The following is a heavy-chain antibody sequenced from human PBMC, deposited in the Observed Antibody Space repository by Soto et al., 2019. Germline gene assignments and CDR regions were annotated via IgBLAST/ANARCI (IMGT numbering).Heavy chain of an antibody. V-gene: IGHV4-59*01. D-gene: IGHD3-22*01. J-gene: IGHJ4*02. CDR3: ALRSMAVVPEY. Sequence: QVQLQESGPGLVKPSETLSLTCAVSGDSISSYYCMWIRQPPGKGLESIGYLYYGRSANYNPSLKSRVTLSVHTSTNQCSRTLSSMPAADTAVYYFALRSMAVVPEYWGQGTLVTVSS. CDR2: LYYGRSA. CDR1: GDSISSYY.